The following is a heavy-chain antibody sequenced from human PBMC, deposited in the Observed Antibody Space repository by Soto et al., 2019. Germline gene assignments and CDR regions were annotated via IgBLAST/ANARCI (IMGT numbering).Heavy chain of an antibody. Sequence: GSLRLSCAASGFTVSINYMSWVRQAPGKGLEWVSVIYSGGSTYYADSVKGRFTISRDNSKNTLYLQMNSLRAEDTAVYYCARISKWLAPFDPWGQGTLVTVSS. CDR2: IYSGGST. CDR1: GFTVSINY. J-gene: IGHJ5*02. CDR3: ARISKWLAPFDP. D-gene: IGHD6-19*01. V-gene: IGHV3-53*01.